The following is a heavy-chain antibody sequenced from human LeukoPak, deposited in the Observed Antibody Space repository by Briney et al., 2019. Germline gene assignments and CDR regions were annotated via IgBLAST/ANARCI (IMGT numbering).Heavy chain of an antibody. CDR1: GDSISSYY. D-gene: IGHD6-6*01. Sequence: SETLSLTCTVSGDSISSYYWSWIRQPPGKGLEWIGYIYTSGGTNYIPSLKGRVSISIDTSKNQFSLKLSSVTAADSAVYYCARLTRLSTSPDRYYLDYWGQGTLVTVSS. CDR3: ARLTRLSTSPDRYYLDY. J-gene: IGHJ4*02. V-gene: IGHV4-4*09. CDR2: IYTSGGT.